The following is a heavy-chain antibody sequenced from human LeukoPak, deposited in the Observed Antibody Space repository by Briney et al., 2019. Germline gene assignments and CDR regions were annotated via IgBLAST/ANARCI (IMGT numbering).Heavy chain of an antibody. Sequence: GESLKISCKGSGYSFTSYWIGWVRQMPGKGLEWMGIIYPGDSDTRYSPSFQGQVTISAGKSISTAYLQWSSLKASDTAMYYCARTYDSSGYYLGNFDYWGQGTLVTVSS. D-gene: IGHD3-22*01. CDR2: IYPGDSDT. J-gene: IGHJ4*02. CDR3: ARTYDSSGYYLGNFDY. V-gene: IGHV5-51*01. CDR1: GYSFTSYW.